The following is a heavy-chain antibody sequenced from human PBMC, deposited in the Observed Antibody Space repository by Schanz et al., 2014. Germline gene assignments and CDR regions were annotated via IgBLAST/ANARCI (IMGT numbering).Heavy chain of an antibody. Sequence: EVQLLESGGGLAQPGGSLRLSCAASGFTISSSYMSWVRQAPGKGLEWVSLIYNGDTTHFADAVKGRFTISRDESTNTLYLHMEGLRAEDTAMYYCAKSGYCRSTSCYQYNYYGMDVWGQGTTVTVSS. J-gene: IGHJ6*02. D-gene: IGHD2-2*03. CDR2: IYNGDTT. CDR1: GFTISSSY. CDR3: AKSGYCRSTSCYQYNYYGMDV. V-gene: IGHV3-66*01.